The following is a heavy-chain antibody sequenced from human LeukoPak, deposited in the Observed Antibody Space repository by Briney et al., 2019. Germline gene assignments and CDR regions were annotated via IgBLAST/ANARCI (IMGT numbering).Heavy chain of an antibody. CDR1: GYSISSGYY. CDR3: ARGAYGSTQPFDY. V-gene: IGHV4-38-2*01. CDR2: IYHSGST. J-gene: IGHJ4*02. D-gene: IGHD3-22*01. Sequence: SETLSLTCAVSGYSISSGYYWGWIRQPPGKGLEWIGSIYHSGSTYYNPSLKSRVTMSVDTSKNQFSLKLSSVTAADTAVYYCARGAYGSTQPFDYWGQGTLVTVSS.